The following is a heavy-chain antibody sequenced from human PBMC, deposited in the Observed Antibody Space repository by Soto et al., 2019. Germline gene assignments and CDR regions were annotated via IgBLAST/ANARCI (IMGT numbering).Heavy chain of an antibody. Sequence: ASVKVSCKASGYTFTSYGISWVRQAPGQGLEWMGWISGHNGNTKYAQKLQGRITMTTDTSTSTAYMELRSLRSDDTDVYYCARVYGDYDYWGQGTLVTVSS. CDR3: ARVYGDYDY. V-gene: IGHV1-18*01. CDR1: GYTFTSYG. D-gene: IGHD4-17*01. J-gene: IGHJ4*02. CDR2: ISGHNGNT.